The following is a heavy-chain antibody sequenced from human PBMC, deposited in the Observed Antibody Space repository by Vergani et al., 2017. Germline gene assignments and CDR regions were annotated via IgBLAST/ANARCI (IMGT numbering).Heavy chain of an antibody. J-gene: IGHJ3*02. CDR2: IYDSRNN. Sequence: QLQLQESGPRLVKPSETLSLTCSLSGMSISNNNYYWGWFPHPPGKGLEWIGSIYDSRNNNYSPSLKSRVSISVDTSKNQFSLNLPSVTAADTAVYYCARHLRQLARNDVFDIWGHGTLVTVSS. V-gene: IGHV4-39*01. D-gene: IGHD6-6*01. CDR3: ARHLRQLARNDVFDI. CDR1: GMSISNNNYY.